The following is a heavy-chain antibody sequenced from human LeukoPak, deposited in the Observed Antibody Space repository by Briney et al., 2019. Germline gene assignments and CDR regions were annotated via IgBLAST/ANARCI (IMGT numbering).Heavy chain of an antibody. J-gene: IGHJ5*02. V-gene: IGHV4-39*01. CDR2: IYYSGST. CDR1: GGSISSSSYY. Sequence: PSESLSLTCTVSGGSISSSSYYWGWIRQPPGKGLEWSGRIYYSGSTYYNPSLKSRVTISVATSKNQFSLKLSSVSAADTAVYYCARLGYSSGWYWFDPWGQGTLVTVSS. D-gene: IGHD6-19*01. CDR3: ARLGYSSGWYWFDP.